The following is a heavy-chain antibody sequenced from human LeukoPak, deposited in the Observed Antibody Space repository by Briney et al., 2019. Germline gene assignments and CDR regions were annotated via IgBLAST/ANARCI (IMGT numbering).Heavy chain of an antibody. J-gene: IGHJ4*02. CDR3: ARHSSRTDY. Sequence: SETLSLTCTVSGGSISSSSYYWGWIRQPPGKGLEWIGSIYYSGSTYYNPSLKSRATISVDPSKNQSSLRLSSVTAADTAVYYCARHSSRTDYWGQGTLVTVSS. CDR1: GGSISSSSYY. CDR2: IYYSGST. V-gene: IGHV4-39*01.